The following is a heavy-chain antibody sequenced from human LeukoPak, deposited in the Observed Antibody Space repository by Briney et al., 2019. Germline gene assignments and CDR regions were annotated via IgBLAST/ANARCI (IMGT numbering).Heavy chain of an antibody. V-gene: IGHV1-18*01. CDR1: GYTFTSYG. CDR3: AREASSSWAYNWFDP. D-gene: IGHD6-13*01. Sequence: ASVKVSCKASGYTFTSYGISWVRQAPGQGLEWMGWISAYNGNTNYAQKLQGRVTMTTDTSTSTAYMELRSLRSDDTAAYYCAREASSSWAYNWFDPWGQGTLVTVSS. CDR2: ISAYNGNT. J-gene: IGHJ5*02.